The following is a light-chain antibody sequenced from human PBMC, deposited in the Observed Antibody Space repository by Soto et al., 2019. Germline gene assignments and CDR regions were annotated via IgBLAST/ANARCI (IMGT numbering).Light chain of an antibody. CDR2: GNT. CDR1: SSNIGAHYD. Sequence: QSVLTQPPSVSGAPGQRVTISCTGSSSNIGAHYDVHWYQHLPGTAPKLLIYGNTNLPSGVPDRFSGSKSGTSASLAITGLQAEDEADYYCQSYDSSLSGGIFGGGSKLTVL. CDR3: QSYDSSLSGGI. J-gene: IGLJ2*01. V-gene: IGLV1-40*01.